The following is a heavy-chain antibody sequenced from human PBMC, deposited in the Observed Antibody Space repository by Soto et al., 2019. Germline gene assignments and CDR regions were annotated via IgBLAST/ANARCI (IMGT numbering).Heavy chain of an antibody. CDR3: VSGSGSYDGY. D-gene: IGHD3-10*01. V-gene: IGHV3-30*03. CDR1: GFTFSSYG. Sequence: QVQLVESGGGVVQPGRSLRLSCAASGFTFSSYGMHWVRQAPGKGLEWVAVISYDGSNKYYADSVKGRFTISRDNSKNMLYLEVNRLRVEDTAVYYCVSGSGSYDGYWGQGTLVTVSS. CDR2: ISYDGSNK. J-gene: IGHJ4*02.